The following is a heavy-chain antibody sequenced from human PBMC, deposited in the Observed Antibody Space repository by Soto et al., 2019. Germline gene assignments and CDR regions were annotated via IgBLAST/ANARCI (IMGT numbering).Heavy chain of an antibody. CDR3: ARIPTSSALYYEDHSGMGV. D-gene: IGHD3-3*01. J-gene: IGHJ6*02. V-gene: IGHV5-51*01. CDR1: GYNFPREW. CDR2: IYPADSDT. Sequence: GESLKTSCTSPGYNFPREWIGWVRQRPGKGLGWMGSIYPADSDTRYSPAFQGQVTISADKSIRTAYLQGYSLKASDTAMYYCARIPTSSALYYEDHSGMGVWGQSTT.